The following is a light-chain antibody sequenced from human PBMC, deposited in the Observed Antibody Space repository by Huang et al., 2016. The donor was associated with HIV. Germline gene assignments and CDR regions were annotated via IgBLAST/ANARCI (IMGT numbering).Light chain of an antibody. Sequence: IVLTQSPGPQSLSPGERVTLSCRASQSVTGNYVAWYRKKRGQPPRLLIYGASNRATGIPDRFSGSGSGTDFTLTISRLEPEDFAVYYCQQYGSSSYTCGQGTKLE. CDR2: GAS. CDR3: QQYGSSSYT. J-gene: IGKJ2*01. V-gene: IGKV3-20*01. CDR1: QSVTGNY.